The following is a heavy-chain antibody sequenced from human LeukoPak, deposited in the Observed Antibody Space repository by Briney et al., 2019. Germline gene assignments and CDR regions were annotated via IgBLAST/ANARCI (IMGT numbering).Heavy chain of an antibody. CDR3: ASVTVLGKRNAFDN. CDR1: GFTFSSYW. V-gene: IGHV3-74*01. J-gene: IGHJ3*02. D-gene: IGHD7-27*01. CDR2: INSDGSST. Sequence: PGGSLRLSCAASGFTFSSYWMHWVRQAPGKGLVWVSRINSDGSSTNYADSVKGRFTISRDNAKNTLYLQMNSLRAEDTAVYYCASVTVLGKRNAFDNWGQGTIVTVSS.